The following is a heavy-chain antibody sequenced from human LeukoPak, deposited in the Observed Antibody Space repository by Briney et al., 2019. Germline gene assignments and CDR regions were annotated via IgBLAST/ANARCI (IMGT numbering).Heavy chain of an antibody. J-gene: IGHJ4*02. Sequence: PSETLSLTCTVSGGSISSYYWSWIRQPPGKGLEWIGYIYHSGSTYYNPSLKSRVTISVDRSKNQFSLKLSSVTAADTAVYYCARRSTVTTGFDYWGQGTLVTVSS. CDR1: GGSISSYY. CDR2: IYHSGST. D-gene: IGHD4-17*01. V-gene: IGHV4-59*12. CDR3: ARRSTVTTGFDY.